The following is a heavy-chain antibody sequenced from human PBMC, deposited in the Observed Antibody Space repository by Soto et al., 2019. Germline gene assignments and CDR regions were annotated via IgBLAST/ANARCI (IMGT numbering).Heavy chain of an antibody. CDR2: ILHTGST. D-gene: IGHD5-12*01. CDR3: ARSQWLIIYYYFDS. Sequence: SETLSLTCSVTGGSISSSDYYWVWIRQPPGKGLEWIVSILHTGSTYYNPSLESRVTISVDTSKNQFSLQLSSVTAADKAVHYCARSQWLIIYYYFDSWGQGTLVTVSS. J-gene: IGHJ4*02. V-gene: IGHV4-39*01. CDR1: GGSISSSDYY.